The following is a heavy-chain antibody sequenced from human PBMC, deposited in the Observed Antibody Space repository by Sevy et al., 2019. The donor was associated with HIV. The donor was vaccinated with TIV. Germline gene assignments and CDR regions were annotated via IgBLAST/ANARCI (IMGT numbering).Heavy chain of an antibody. Sequence: GGSLRLSCTASGFTFTYAWMSWVRHAPGKGLEWVGRIKARADGGTADYAAPVKGRFTISRDDSKNTLYLQMNSLKIEDTAVYYCSTDPIIVLLVTDGMDVWGQGTTVTVSS. V-gene: IGHV3-15*01. J-gene: IGHJ6*02. CDR2: IKARADGGTA. CDR3: STDPIIVLLVTDGMDV. D-gene: IGHD2-8*01. CDR1: GFTFTYAW.